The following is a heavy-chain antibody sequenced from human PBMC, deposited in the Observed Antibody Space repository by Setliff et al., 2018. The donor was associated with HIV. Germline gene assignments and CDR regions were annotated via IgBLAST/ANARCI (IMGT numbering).Heavy chain of an antibody. J-gene: IGHJ3*01. D-gene: IGHD1-26*01. Sequence: ASETLSLTCTVSGGSISSGSYYWNWIRQPAGKGLEWVGQISTGGATDYNSSLKSRVTISLDKSKNQFSLRLNSVTAADTAVYYCARVLDGNHYDAFNLWGQGTTVTVSS. CDR1: GGSISSGSYY. CDR2: ISTGGAT. CDR3: ARVLDGNHYDAFNL. V-gene: IGHV4-61*09.